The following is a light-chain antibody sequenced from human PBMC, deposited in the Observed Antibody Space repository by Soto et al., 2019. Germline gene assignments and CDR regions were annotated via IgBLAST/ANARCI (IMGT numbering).Light chain of an antibody. CDR1: SSDVGGYNY. CDR3: NSYTSKSTGV. Sequence: QSALTKPASVSGSPGQSITISCTGTSSDVGGYNYVSWYQQHPGKAPKLIIYEVSNRPSGVSNRFSGSKSGNTASLTISGLQAEDEAEYYCNSYTSKSTGVFGTGTKLTVL. V-gene: IGLV2-14*01. J-gene: IGLJ1*01. CDR2: EVS.